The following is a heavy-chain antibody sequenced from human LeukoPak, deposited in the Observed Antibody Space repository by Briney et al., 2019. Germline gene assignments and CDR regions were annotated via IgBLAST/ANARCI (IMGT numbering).Heavy chain of an antibody. V-gene: IGHV3-48*01. CDR1: GFTFTAYT. CDR2: IDYGGSVT. CDR3: TRDLEY. Sequence: PGGSLRLSCSASGFTFTAYTMNWVRQAPGKGPEWVSYIDYGGSVTHYADSVKGRSTISRDNAENSLYLQMNSLRVEDTAVYYCTRDLEYWSQGVQVTVSS. J-gene: IGHJ4*02.